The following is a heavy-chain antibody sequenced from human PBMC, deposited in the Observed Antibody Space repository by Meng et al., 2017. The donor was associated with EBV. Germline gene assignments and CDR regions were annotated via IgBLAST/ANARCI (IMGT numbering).Heavy chain of an antibody. D-gene: IGHD6-6*01. V-gene: IGHV2-5*02. Sequence: QIPFHGSCLPLAKPTPVLTLTCTFSGFSLRPRGVGVGLIRQPPEKALEWLALIYWDDDKRYSPSLKSRLTITKDTSKNQVVLTMTNMDPVDAATYYCAHIIAARPFDYWGQGTLVTVSS. J-gene: IGHJ4*02. CDR1: GFSLRPRGVG. CDR3: AHIIAARPFDY. CDR2: IYWDDDK.